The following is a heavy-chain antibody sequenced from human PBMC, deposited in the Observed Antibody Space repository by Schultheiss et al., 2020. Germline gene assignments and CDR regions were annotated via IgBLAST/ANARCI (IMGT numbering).Heavy chain of an antibody. CDR3: ARGDKYYDILTGYYPPFDY. Sequence: GGSLRLSCAASGFTFSSYAMSWVRQAPGKGLEWVSAISGSGGSTYYADSVKGRFTISRDNSKNTLYLQMNSLRAEDTAVYYCARGDKYYDILTGYYPPFDYWGQGTLVTVSS. D-gene: IGHD3-9*01. J-gene: IGHJ4*02. CDR1: GFTFSSYA. V-gene: IGHV3-23*01. CDR2: ISGSGGST.